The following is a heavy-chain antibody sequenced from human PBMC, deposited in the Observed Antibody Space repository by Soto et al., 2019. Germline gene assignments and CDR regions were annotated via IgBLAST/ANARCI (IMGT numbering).Heavy chain of an antibody. CDR1: GFTFSNYW. CDR2: INSGGSVS. CDR3: ARGDCVGGTCYSLAGSFYYYMDV. D-gene: IGHD2-15*01. V-gene: IGHV3-74*01. J-gene: IGHJ6*03. Sequence: EVKLVESGGGLVQPGGSLRLSCAASGFTFSNYWMYWVRQAPGKGLVWVSRINSGGSVSSYADFVKGRLTISRDNVKNTLYLQMNSLRVEDTAVYYCARGDCVGGTCYSLAGSFYYYMDVWGKGTTVTVFS.